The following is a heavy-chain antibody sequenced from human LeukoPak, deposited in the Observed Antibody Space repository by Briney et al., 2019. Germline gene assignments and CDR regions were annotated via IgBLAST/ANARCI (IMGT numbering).Heavy chain of an antibody. CDR2: IYHSGST. J-gene: IGHJ4*02. Sequence: SETLSLTCTVSGYSISSGYYWGWIRQPPGKGLEWIGSIYHSGSTYYNPSLKSRVTVSVDTSKNQFSLKLSSVTAADTAVYYCARHYYYDSSGYYWTYYFDYWGQGTLVTVSS. V-gene: IGHV4-38-2*02. CDR1: GYSISSGYY. CDR3: ARHYYYDSSGYYWTYYFDY. D-gene: IGHD3-22*01.